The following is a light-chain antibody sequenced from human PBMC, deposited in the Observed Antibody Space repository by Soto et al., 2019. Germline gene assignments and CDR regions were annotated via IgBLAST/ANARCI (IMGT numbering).Light chain of an antibody. V-gene: IGKV3-15*01. CDR1: RSVSSN. J-gene: IGKJ5*01. Sequence: EIVLTQSPGTLSLSPGERATRACGASRSVSSNLAWYQQRPGQAPRLVIYGASTRATGIPARFSGGGSGTEFTLTISSLQSEDFAVYYCQQYNSWPPITFGQGTRLEIK. CDR3: QQYNSWPPIT. CDR2: GAS.